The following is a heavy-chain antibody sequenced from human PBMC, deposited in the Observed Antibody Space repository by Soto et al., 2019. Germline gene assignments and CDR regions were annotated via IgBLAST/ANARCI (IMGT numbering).Heavy chain of an antibody. D-gene: IGHD3-3*01. CDR1: GFTFSSYA. J-gene: IGHJ6*02. Sequence: GGSLRLSCAASGFTFSSYAMSWVRQAPGKGLEWVSAISGSGGSTYYADSVKGRFTISRDNSKNTLYLQMNSLRAEDTAVYYCAKDDITIFGVVAYYYYGMDVSGQGTTVTVSS. V-gene: IGHV3-23*01. CDR2: ISGSGGST. CDR3: AKDDITIFGVVAYYYYGMDV.